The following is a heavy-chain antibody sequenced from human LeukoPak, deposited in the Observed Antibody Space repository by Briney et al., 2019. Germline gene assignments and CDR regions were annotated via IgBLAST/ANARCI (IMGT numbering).Heavy chain of an antibody. Sequence: PSETLSLTCSVSGGSISSHYWNWIRQPPGKGLEWIGYIFYTGSTNYNPSLKSRATISVDRSKNQFSLKLSSVTAADTAVYYCARGAGTTAQDFDYWGQGTLVTVSS. D-gene: IGHD1-7*01. CDR3: ARGAGTTAQDFDY. J-gene: IGHJ4*02. CDR2: IFYTGST. CDR1: GGSISSHY. V-gene: IGHV4-59*11.